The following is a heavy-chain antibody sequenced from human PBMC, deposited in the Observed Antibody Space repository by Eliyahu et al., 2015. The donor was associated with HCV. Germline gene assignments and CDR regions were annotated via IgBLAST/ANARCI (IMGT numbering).Heavy chain of an antibody. CDR3: ARQRAVGATTDAFDI. V-gene: IGHV4-39*01. D-gene: IGHD1-26*01. Sequence: QLQLQESGPGLVKPSETLSLTCTVSGGSISSSSYYWGWIRQPPGKGLEWIXXIYNSGSTYYNPSLKSRVTISVDTSKNQFSLKLSSVTAADTAVYYCARQRAVGATTDAFDIWGQGTMVTVSS. CDR2: IYNSGST. J-gene: IGHJ3*02. CDR1: GGSISSSSYY.